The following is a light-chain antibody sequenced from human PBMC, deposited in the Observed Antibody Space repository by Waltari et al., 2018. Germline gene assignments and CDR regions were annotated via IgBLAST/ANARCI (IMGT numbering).Light chain of an antibody. CDR2: AAS. Sequence: DIQMTQSPSSLSASVGERVIITCRASQSINRFLNWYQQKAGKAPKLLFYAASSLQSGVPSRFTGGGSGTDFTLTISSLQPEDFATYYCQQSYISPLTFGGGTKVEIK. J-gene: IGKJ4*02. CDR3: QQSYISPLT. CDR1: QSINRF. V-gene: IGKV1-39*01.